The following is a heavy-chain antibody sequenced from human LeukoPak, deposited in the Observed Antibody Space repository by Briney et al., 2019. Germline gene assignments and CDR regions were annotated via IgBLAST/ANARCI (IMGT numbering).Heavy chain of an antibody. CDR1: GGTLSSYA. D-gene: IGHD2-2*01. J-gene: IGHJ5*02. CDR3: ARELGYCSSTSCRNWFDP. V-gene: IGHV1-69*04. Sequence: GASVKVSCKASGGTLSSYAISWVRQAPGQGLEWMGRIIPILGMASYAQKFQGRVTITTDESTSTAYMELSSLRSEDTAVYYCARELGYCSSTSCRNWFDPWGQGTLVTVSS. CDR2: IIPILGMA.